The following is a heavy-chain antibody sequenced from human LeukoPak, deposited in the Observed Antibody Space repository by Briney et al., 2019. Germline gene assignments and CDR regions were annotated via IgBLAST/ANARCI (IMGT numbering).Heavy chain of an antibody. CDR3: ASAPFGMDV. Sequence: GGSLRLSCVAFGFTFSSYWMHWVRQDPRKGLVWVSRINGDGRNINYADSVRGRFTISRDNAKNTLYLQMNTLRAEDTAVYYCASAPFGMDVWGQGTTVTVSS. V-gene: IGHV3-74*01. J-gene: IGHJ6*02. CDR2: INGDGRNI. CDR1: GFTFSSYW.